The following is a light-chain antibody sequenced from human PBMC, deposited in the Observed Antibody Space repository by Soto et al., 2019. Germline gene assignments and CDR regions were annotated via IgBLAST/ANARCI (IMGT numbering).Light chain of an antibody. V-gene: IGLV2-8*01. CDR3: TSYVGNAWV. CDR1: SY. CDR2: EVR. J-gene: IGLJ3*02. Sequence: QSALTQPPSASGSPGQSVTISCTATSYVSWYQQHPGKAPKLLIYEVRKRPSGVPDRFCGSTSGNTASLTVSGLQAEDEADYYCTSYVGNAWVFGGGTKLTVL.